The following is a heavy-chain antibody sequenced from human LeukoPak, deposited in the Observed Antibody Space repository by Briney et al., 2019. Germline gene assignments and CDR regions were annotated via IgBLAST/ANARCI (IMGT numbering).Heavy chain of an antibody. Sequence: GGSLRLSCAASGFTFSDYYMSWIRQAPGKGLEWVSYISSSGSTIYYADSVKGRFTISRDNAKNSLSLQMNSLRAEDTAVYYCARGTYSGTYYAWYYFDYWAREPWSPSPQ. D-gene: IGHD1-26*01. CDR2: ISSSGSTI. CDR1: GFTFSDYY. CDR3: ARGTYSGTYYAWYYFDY. V-gene: IGHV3-11*01. J-gene: IGHJ4*02.